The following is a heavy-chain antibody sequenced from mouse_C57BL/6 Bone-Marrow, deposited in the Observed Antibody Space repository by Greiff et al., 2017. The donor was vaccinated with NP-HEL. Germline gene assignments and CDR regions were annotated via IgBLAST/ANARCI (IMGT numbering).Heavy chain of an antibody. CDR3: ARANYPYWYFDV. D-gene: IGHD2-1*01. CDR2: IYPGSGST. V-gene: IGHV1-55*01. CDR1: GYTFTSYW. J-gene: IGHJ1*03. Sequence: QVQLQQPGAELVKPGASVKMSCKASGYTFTSYWITWVKQRPGQGLEWIGDIYPGSGSTNYNEKFKSKATLTVDTSSSTAYMQLSSLTSEVSAVYYCARANYPYWYFDVWGTGTTVTVSS.